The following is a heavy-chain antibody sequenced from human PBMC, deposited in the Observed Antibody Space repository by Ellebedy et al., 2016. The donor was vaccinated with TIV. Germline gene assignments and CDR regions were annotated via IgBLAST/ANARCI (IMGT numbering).Heavy chain of an antibody. CDR2: IYYSGST. Sequence: MPSETLSLTCTVSGGSISSGGDYRSWLRQHPGKGLEWIGYIYYSGSTHYNPSLKCRVTISVHTSKKQFTLKLSSVTAADTAVYYCARRKYSSSKNWYFDLWGRGTLVTVSS. CDR3: ARRKYSSSKNWYFDL. V-gene: IGHV4-61*08. D-gene: IGHD6-6*01. CDR1: GGSISSGGDY. J-gene: IGHJ2*01.